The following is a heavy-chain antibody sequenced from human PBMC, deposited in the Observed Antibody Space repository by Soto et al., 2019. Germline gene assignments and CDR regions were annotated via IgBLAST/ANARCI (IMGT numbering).Heavy chain of an antibody. CDR2: IYYSGST. CDR3: ASYTRGQWLVY. Sequence: SETLSLTCTVSGGSISRYYWSWIRQPPGKGLEWIGYIYYSGSTNYNPSLKSRVTISVDTSKNQFSLKLSSVTAADTAVYYCASYTRGQWLVYWGQGTLVIVSS. V-gene: IGHV4-59*01. J-gene: IGHJ4*02. CDR1: GGSISRYY. D-gene: IGHD6-19*01.